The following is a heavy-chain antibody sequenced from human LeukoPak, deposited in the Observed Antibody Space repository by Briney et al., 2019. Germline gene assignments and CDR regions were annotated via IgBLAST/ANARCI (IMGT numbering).Heavy chain of an antibody. D-gene: IGHD4-17*01. V-gene: IGHV3-7*01. CDR2: IKQDGSEK. CDR3: ARDFTVTTNYYFDY. J-gene: IGHJ4*02. CDR1: GFTFSSYW. Sequence: PGGSLRLSCAASGFTFSSYWMSWVRQAPGKGLEWVANIKQDGSEKYYVDSVKGRFTISRDNAKNPLYLQMNSLRAEDTAVYYCARDFTVTTNYYFDYWGQGTLVTVSS.